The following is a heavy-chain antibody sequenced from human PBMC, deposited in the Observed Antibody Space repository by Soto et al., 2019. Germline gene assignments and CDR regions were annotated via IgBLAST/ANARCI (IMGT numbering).Heavy chain of an antibody. Sequence: SETLSLTCTVSGGSISSGGYYWSWSRQHPGKGLEWIGYIYYSGSTYYNPSLKSRVTISVDTSKNQFSLKLSSVTAADTAVYYRARDSPYTDDWFDPWGQGTLVT. CDR3: ARDSPYTDDWFDP. CDR1: GGSISSGGYY. CDR2: IYYSGST. D-gene: IGHD4-4*01. V-gene: IGHV4-31*03. J-gene: IGHJ5*02.